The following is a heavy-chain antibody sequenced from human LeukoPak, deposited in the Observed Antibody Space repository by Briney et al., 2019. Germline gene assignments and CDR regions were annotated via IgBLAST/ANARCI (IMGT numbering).Heavy chain of an antibody. V-gene: IGHV3-23*01. J-gene: IGHJ4*02. Sequence: GGSLRLSCAASGFTFSSYAMSWVRQAPGKGLEWVSAISGSGGSTYYTDSVKGRFTISRDNSKNTLYLQMNSLRAEDTAVYYCAKALRYFDWLSDYWGQGTLVTVSS. D-gene: IGHD3-9*01. CDR3: AKALRYFDWLSDY. CDR2: ISGSGGST. CDR1: GFTFSSYA.